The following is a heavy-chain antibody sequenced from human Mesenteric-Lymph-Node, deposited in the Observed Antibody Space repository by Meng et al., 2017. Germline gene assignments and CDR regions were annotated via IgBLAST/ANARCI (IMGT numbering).Heavy chain of an antibody. CDR1: GYTFNGHY. V-gene: IGHV1-18*04. CDR3: YSSSAKTTSGAFDI. J-gene: IGHJ3*02. Sequence: ASVKVSCKASGYTFNGHYMHWVRRAPGQGLEWMGWISAYNGNTNYAQKLQGRVTMTTDTSTSTAYMELRSLRSDDTAVYYCYSSSAKTTSGAFDIWGQGTMVTVSS. CDR2: ISAYNGNT. D-gene: IGHD6-6*01.